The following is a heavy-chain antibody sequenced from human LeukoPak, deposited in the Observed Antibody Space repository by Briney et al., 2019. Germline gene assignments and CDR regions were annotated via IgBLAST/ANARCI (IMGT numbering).Heavy chain of an antibody. CDR3: ARVALDFDY. J-gene: IGHJ4*02. CDR2: IYHSGST. V-gene: IGHV4-38-2*02. Sequence: SETLSLTCTVSGYSISSGYYWGWIRQPPGKGLEWIGSIYHSGSTYYNPSLKSRVTISVDTSKNQFSLKLSSVTAADTAVYYCARVALDFDYWGQGTLVTVSS. CDR1: GYSISSGYY.